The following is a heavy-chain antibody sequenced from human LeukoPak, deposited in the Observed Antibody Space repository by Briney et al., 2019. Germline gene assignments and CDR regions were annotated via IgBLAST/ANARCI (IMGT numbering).Heavy chain of an antibody. CDR3: ARGVAVAGLPFDY. Sequence: ASVKVSCKASGYTFTGYYMHWVRQAPGQGLEWMGWINPNSGGTNYAQKFQGRVTMTRDTSISTAYMELSRLRSDDTAVYYCARGVAVAGLPFDYWGQGTLVTVSS. V-gene: IGHV1-2*02. CDR1: GYTFTGYY. J-gene: IGHJ4*02. D-gene: IGHD6-19*01. CDR2: INPNSGGT.